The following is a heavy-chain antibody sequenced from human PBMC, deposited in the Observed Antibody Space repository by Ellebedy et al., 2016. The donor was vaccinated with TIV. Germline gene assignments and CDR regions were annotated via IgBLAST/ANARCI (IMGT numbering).Heavy chain of an antibody. CDR2: INPNSGGT. Sequence: AASVKVSCKASGYTFTGYYMHWVRQAPGQGLEWMGWINPNSGGTNYAQTFQGRVTMTRDPSISTDYMALSRLRSYDTAVYYCASLPHYGDSGPWGQGTLVTVSS. V-gene: IGHV1-2*02. D-gene: IGHD4-17*01. CDR3: ASLPHYGDSGP. CDR1: GYTFTGYY. J-gene: IGHJ5*02.